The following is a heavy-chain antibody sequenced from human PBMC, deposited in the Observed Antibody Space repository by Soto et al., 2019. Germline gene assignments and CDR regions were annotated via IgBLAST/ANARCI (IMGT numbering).Heavy chain of an antibody. CDR3: ANTHLYRIAAAGNDGDY. Sequence: GGSLRLSCAASGFTFSSYAMSWVRQAPGKGLEWVSAISGSGGSTYYADSVKGRFTISRDNSKNTLYLQMNSLRAEDTAVYYCANTHLYRIAAAGNDGDYWGQGTLVTVSS. CDR2: ISGSGGST. D-gene: IGHD6-13*01. J-gene: IGHJ4*02. CDR1: GFTFSSYA. V-gene: IGHV3-23*01.